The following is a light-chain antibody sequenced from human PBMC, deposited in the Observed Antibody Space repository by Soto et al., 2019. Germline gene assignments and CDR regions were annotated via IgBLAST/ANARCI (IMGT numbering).Light chain of an antibody. J-gene: IGLJ2*01. CDR2: DVS. Sequence: QSALTQPRSVSGSPGQSVTLSCTGTSSDVGGYNFVSWYQHHPGKAPKVMIYDVSQRPSGVPDRFSGSKSGNTASLTISGLQAEDEADYYCSSYAGRYSVVFGGGTKLTVL. CDR3: SSYAGRYSVV. V-gene: IGLV2-11*01. CDR1: SSDVGGYNF.